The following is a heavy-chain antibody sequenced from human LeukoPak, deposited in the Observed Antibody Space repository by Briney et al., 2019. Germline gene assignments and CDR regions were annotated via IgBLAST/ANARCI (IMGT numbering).Heavy chain of an antibody. D-gene: IGHD3-16*01. CDR2: IRYDGSNK. V-gene: IGHV3-30*02. CDR1: GFTFFSYN. J-gene: IGHJ4*02. CDR3: ARLTAFVDY. Sequence: GGSLRLSCAASGFTFFSYNMNWVRQAPGKGLEWVAFIRYDGSNKYYADSVKGRFTISRDNSKNTLYLQMNSLRAEDTAVYYCARLTAFVDYWGQGTLVTVSS.